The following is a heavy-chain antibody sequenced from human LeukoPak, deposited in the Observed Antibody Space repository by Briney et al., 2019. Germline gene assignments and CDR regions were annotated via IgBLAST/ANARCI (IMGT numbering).Heavy chain of an antibody. CDR2: IIPIFGTA. CDR3: ASRYCSSTSCHNFDY. J-gene: IGHJ4*02. Sequence: SVKVSCKASGGTFSSYAISWVRQAPGQGLEWMGGIIPIFGTANYAQKFQGRVTITADESTSTAYMELSSLRSEDTAVYYCASRYCSSTSCHNFDYWGQGTLVTVSS. V-gene: IGHV1-69*13. CDR1: GGTFSSYA. D-gene: IGHD2-2*01.